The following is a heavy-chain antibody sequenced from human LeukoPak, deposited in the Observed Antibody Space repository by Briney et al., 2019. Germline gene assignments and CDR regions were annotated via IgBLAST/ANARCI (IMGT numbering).Heavy chain of an antibody. Sequence: GGSLRLSCAASGFTFSSYEMNWVRQAPGKGLEWVSYISSSGSTIYYADSVKGRFSISRDNSKNTLYLQMNSLRADDTAVYYCARDKPGGSGSLDYWGQGTLVTVSS. CDR1: GFTFSSYE. V-gene: IGHV3-48*03. CDR2: ISSSGSTI. D-gene: IGHD3-10*01. CDR3: ARDKPGGSGSLDY. J-gene: IGHJ4*02.